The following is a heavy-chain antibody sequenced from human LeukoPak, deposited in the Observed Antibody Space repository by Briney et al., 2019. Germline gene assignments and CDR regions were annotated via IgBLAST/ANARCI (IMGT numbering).Heavy chain of an antibody. D-gene: IGHD6-6*01. CDR2: INWNGGST. Sequence: SGGSLRLSCAASGFTFDDYGMSWVRQAPGKGLEWVSGINWNGGSTGYADSVKGRFTISRDNAKNSLYLQMNSLRAEDTALYHCAREQYSSSGDAFDIWGQGTMVTVSS. CDR3: AREQYSSSGDAFDI. V-gene: IGHV3-20*01. CDR1: GFTFDDYG. J-gene: IGHJ3*02.